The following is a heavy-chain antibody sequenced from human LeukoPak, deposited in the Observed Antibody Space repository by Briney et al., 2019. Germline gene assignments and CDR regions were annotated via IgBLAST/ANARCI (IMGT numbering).Heavy chain of an antibody. D-gene: IGHD6-6*01. J-gene: IGHJ6*03. CDR3: ARGPHSSSSGYYYSMDV. V-gene: IGHV4-34*01. CDR2: INHSGSA. Sequence: PSETLSLTCAVYVGSFSDHFWTWIRQPPGKGLEWIGDINHSGSANYNPSLKSRVTISVDTSKNQFALNLRSVIAADRAVYYCARGPHSSSSGYYYSMDVWGEGTTVTVSS. CDR1: VGSFSDHF.